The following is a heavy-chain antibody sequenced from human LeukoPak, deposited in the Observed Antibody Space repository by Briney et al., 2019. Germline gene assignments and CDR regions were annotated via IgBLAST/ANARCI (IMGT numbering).Heavy chain of an antibody. J-gene: IGHJ6*04. V-gene: IGHV4-59*01. CDR2: IYYSGST. CDR1: GGSISNYY. Sequence: PSETLSLTCTVSGGSISNYYWSCIRQPPGKGLEWIGYIYYSGSTNYNPSLKSRVTISVATSKNQFSLKLSSVTAADTAVYYCAREASSSWYGYYGMDVWGKGTTVTVSS. D-gene: IGHD6-13*01. CDR3: AREASSSWYGYYGMDV.